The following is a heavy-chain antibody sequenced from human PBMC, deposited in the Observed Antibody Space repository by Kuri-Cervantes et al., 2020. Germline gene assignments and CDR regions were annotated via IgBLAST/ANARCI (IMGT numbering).Heavy chain of an antibody. D-gene: IGHD2-15*01. CDR2: IYPGDSDT. Sequence: KVSCKGSGYSFTSYWIGWVRQMPGKGLEWMGIIYPGDSDTRYSPSFHGQVTISADKSISTAYLQWSSLKASDTAMYYCARLKLLPIYYYYYGMDVWGQGTTVTVSS. CDR1: GYSFTSYW. J-gene: IGHJ6*02. CDR3: ARLKLLPIYYYYYGMDV. V-gene: IGHV5-51*01.